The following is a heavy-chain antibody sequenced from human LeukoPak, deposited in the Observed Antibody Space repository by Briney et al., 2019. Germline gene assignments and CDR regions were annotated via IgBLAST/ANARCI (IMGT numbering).Heavy chain of an antibody. Sequence: ASVKVSCKASGYTFTSYYMHWVRQAPGQGLEWMGIINPSGGSTSYAQKFQGRVTMTRDTSTSTVYMELSSLRSEDTAVYYCARGPTVTTYYYYYYYMDVWGKGTTVTVSS. CDR2: INPSGGST. CDR3: ARGPTVTTYYYYYYYMDV. J-gene: IGHJ6*03. CDR1: GYTFTSYY. D-gene: IGHD4-11*01. V-gene: IGHV1-46*01.